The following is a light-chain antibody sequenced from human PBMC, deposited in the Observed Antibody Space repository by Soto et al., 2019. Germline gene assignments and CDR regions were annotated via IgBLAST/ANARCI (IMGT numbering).Light chain of an antibody. CDR2: DVT. CDR1: SSDVGGYNF. CDR3: SSYTSSSILGVV. V-gene: IGLV2-14*01. J-gene: IGLJ2*01. Sequence: QSALTQPASVSGSPGQSITISCTGTSSDVGGYNFVSWYQQHPGKAPKLMIYDVTNRPSGVSNRLSGSKSGNTASLTIAGLQAEDGAEYYCSSYTSSSILGVVFGGGTKLTVL.